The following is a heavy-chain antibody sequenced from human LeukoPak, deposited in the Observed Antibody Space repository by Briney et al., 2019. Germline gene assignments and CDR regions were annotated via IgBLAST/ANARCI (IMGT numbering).Heavy chain of an antibody. J-gene: IGHJ4*02. CDR2: INRDGSVK. V-gene: IGHV3-7*01. CDR1: GFTFSDYW. D-gene: IGHD3-3*02. Sequence: GGSLRLSCAVSGFTFSDYWVTWVRQTPGKGLEFVANINRDGSVKNFVDSVKGRFTISRDNAKNSLYLQMTSLRVDDTAIYYCARDPGFSSFDYWGQGTLVTVSS. CDR3: ARDPGFSSFDY.